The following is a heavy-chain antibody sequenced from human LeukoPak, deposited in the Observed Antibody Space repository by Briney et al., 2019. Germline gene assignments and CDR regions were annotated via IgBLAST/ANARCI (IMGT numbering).Heavy chain of an antibody. J-gene: IGHJ4*02. V-gene: IGHV4-30-2*01. CDR1: GGSISSGGYY. D-gene: IGHD6-19*01. CDR2: IYHSGST. CDR3: ARVSGSGASYFDY. Sequence: PSETLSLTCTVSGGSISSGGYYWSWIRQPPGKGLEWIGYIYHSGSTYYNPSLKSRVTISVDRSKNQFSLKLSSVTAADTAVYYCARVSGSGASYFDYWGQGTLVTVSS.